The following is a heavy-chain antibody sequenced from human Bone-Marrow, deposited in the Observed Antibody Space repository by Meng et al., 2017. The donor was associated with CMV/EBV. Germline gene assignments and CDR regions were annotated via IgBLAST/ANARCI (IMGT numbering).Heavy chain of an antibody. J-gene: IGHJ6*02. CDR2: ISPSGANT. V-gene: IGHV3-23*01. CDR3: AKLLQAHIISYYYGMDV. D-gene: IGHD1-26*01. CDR1: GFTFSSYE. Sequence: GESLKISCAASGFTFSSYEMNWVRRAPGEGLEWVSSISPSGANTYYADSMRGRFTISRDNSKNTLYLQMRSLRADDTAIYYCAKLLQAHIISYYYGMDVFGQGTPVTVSS.